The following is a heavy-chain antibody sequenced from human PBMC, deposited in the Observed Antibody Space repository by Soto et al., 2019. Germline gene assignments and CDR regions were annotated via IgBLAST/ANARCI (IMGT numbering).Heavy chain of an antibody. J-gene: IGHJ4*02. V-gene: IGHV1-46*04. D-gene: IGHD2-21*02. CDR1: GDTFTEYY. CDR3: ARGGHVVVVTAALDY. Sequence: QVQLMQSGAEVKKPGASVKVSCKASGDTFTEYYIHWVRQAPGQGLEWMGTVNPSGGHTTYAQHLLGRDTMTRDTSTSIPDMELTSLTSEDTAVYYCARGGHVVVVTAALDYLGQGTLVTVSS. CDR2: VNPSGGHT.